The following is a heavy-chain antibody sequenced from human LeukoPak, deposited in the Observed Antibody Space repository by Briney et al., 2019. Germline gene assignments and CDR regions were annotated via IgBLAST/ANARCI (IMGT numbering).Heavy chain of an antibody. V-gene: IGHV7-4-1*02. D-gene: IGHD3-16*02. Sequence: ASVNVFCKASGYTFTSYAMNWVRQAPGQGLEWMGWINTNTGNPTYAQGFTGRFVFSLDTSVSTAYLQISSLKAEDTAVYYCAREYYDYVWGSYRCFDYWGQGTLVTVSS. J-gene: IGHJ4*02. CDR1: GYTFTSYA. CDR2: INTNTGNP. CDR3: AREYYDYVWGSYRCFDY.